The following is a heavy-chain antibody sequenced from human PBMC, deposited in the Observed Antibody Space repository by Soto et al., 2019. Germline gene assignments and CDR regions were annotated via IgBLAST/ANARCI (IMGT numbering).Heavy chain of an antibody. V-gene: IGHV3-23*01. CDR3: AKGSTATYYDFWSGPLDYYGMDV. CDR1: GFSFSSYA. CDR2: ISGSGGST. D-gene: IGHD3-3*01. Sequence: GGSLRLGCAASGFSFSSYAMGWVRQAPGKGLEWVSVISGSGGSTYYADSVKGRFTISRDNSKNTLYLQMNSLRAEDTAVYYCAKGSTATYYDFWSGPLDYYGMDVWGQGTTVTVS. J-gene: IGHJ6*02.